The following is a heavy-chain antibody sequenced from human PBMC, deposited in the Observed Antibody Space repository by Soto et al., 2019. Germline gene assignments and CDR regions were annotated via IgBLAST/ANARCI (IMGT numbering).Heavy chain of an antibody. D-gene: IGHD3-16*01. CDR1: GFTVSTKY. V-gene: IGHV3-66*01. Sequence: GGSLRLSCAASGFTVSTKYISWVRQAPGKGLEWVSVIYSGGSTFYADSVRGRFTISRDNSKNTVNLQMNSLRAEDTAVYYRARDPWAADHWGQGTLVTVSS. CDR3: ARDPWAADH. J-gene: IGHJ4*02. CDR2: IYSGGST.